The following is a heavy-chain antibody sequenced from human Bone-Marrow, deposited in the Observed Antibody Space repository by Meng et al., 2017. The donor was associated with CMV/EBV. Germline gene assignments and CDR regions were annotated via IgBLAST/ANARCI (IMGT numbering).Heavy chain of an antibody. V-gene: IGHV6-1*01. Sequence: GESASSNSAAWNWIRQSPSRGLEWLGRTYYRSKWYNDYAVSVKSRITINPDTSKNQFSLQLNSVTPEDTAVYYCARDLRGATTHFDYWGQGTLVTVSS. D-gene: IGHD1-26*01. CDR1: GESASSNSAA. CDR2: TYYRSKWYN. CDR3: ARDLRGATTHFDY. J-gene: IGHJ4*02.